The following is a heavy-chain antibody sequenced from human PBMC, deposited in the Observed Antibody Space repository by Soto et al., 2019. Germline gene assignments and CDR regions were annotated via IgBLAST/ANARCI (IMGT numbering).Heavy chain of an antibody. CDR1: GFTFSSYG. Sequence: GGSLRLSCAASGFTFSSYGMHWVRQAPGKGLEWVEVISYDGSNKYYADSVKGRFTISRDNSKNTLYLQMNSLRAEDTAVYYCAKDYSYYDFWSGRYDYWGQGTLVTVSS. D-gene: IGHD3-3*01. J-gene: IGHJ4*02. V-gene: IGHV3-30*18. CDR3: AKDYSYYDFWSGRYDY. CDR2: ISYDGSNK.